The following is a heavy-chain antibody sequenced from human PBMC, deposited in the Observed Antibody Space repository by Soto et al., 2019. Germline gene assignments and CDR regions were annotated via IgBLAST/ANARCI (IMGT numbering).Heavy chain of an antibody. J-gene: IGHJ4*01. D-gene: IGHD6-19*01. CDR3: ENDGGWHFGY. CDR1: GFIFSTHW. CDR2: IKPDAGVA. V-gene: IGHV3-7*01. Sequence: EVQLVESGGGLVQPGGSLRLSCAASGFIFSTHWMTWARQGPGKGLEWLATIKPDAGVAYYADSVKGRFTISRDNAKNSLYLQMNSLRDDDTGVYYCENDGGWHFGYWGQGTLVTVSS.